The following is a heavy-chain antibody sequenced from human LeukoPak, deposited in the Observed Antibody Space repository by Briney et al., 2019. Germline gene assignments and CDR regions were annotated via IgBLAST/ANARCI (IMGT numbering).Heavy chain of an antibody. D-gene: IGHD5/OR15-5a*01. CDR3: SSLSDWSDH. V-gene: IGHV3-23*01. CDR2: ISASGGGT. J-gene: IGHJ5*02. Sequence: GGSLRLSCAASGFTFTTHSMNWVRQAPGKGLEWVSAISASGGGTYYADSVKGRFTISRDNSKNTLYLQMNSLRAEDTAVYHCSSLSDWSDHWGQGTLVTVSS. CDR1: GFTFTTHS.